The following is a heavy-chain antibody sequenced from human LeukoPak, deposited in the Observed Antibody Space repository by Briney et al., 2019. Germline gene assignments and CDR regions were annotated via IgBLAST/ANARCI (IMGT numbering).Heavy chain of an antibody. Sequence: GASVKVSCKASGYTFTGYYMHWLRQAPGQGLEWMGRINPNSGGTNYAQKFQGRVTMTRDTYISTAYMELSRLRSDDTAVYYCAGGFGLGDGYNYDPFDAFDIWGQGTMVTVSS. V-gene: IGHV1-2*06. CDR3: AGGFGLGDGYNYDPFDAFDI. CDR1: GYTFTGYY. J-gene: IGHJ3*02. D-gene: IGHD5-24*01. CDR2: INPNSGGT.